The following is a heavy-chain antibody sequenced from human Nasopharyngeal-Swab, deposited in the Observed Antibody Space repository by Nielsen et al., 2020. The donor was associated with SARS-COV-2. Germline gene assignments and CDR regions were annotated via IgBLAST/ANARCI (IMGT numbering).Heavy chain of an antibody. CDR3: ARKRRYFDWLLGGYFDY. CDR2: IYYSGST. V-gene: IGHV4-59*12. J-gene: IGHJ4*02. Sequence: SETLSLTCTVSGGSISSYYWSWIRQPPGKGLEWIGYIYYSGSTNYNPSLKSRVTISVDTSKNQFSLKLSSVTAADTAVYYCARKRRYFDWLLGGYFDYWGQGTLVTVSS. CDR1: GGSISSYY. D-gene: IGHD3-9*01.